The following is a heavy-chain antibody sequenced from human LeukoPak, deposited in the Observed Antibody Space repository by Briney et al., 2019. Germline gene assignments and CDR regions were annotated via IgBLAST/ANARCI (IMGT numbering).Heavy chain of an antibody. Sequence: PGGSLRLSCVASGFTFTDYFMSWVRQAPGKGLEWVASIKHNGGERDYVDSVKGRFTISRDNAKNSLYLEMSSLRVEDTAVYYCARDRGWRTSGYYLYHFDYWGQGTLVTFAS. V-gene: IGHV3-7*01. CDR2: IKHNGGER. CDR3: ARDRGWRTSGYYLYHFDY. J-gene: IGHJ4*02. CDR1: GFTFTDYF. D-gene: IGHD3-22*01.